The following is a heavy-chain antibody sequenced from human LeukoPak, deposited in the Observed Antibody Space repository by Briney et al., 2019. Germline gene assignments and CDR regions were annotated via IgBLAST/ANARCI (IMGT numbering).Heavy chain of an antibody. Sequence: ASVKVSCKASGYTFTTYAINWVRQAPGQGLEWMGWINTKTETPTFAQGFTGRFVFSLDTSVSTAYLQISSLKAEDTAMYYCARGERYTTNWPDYWGQGTLVTVSS. CDR1: GYTFTTYA. CDR2: INTKTETP. J-gene: IGHJ4*02. CDR3: ARGERYTTNWPDY. V-gene: IGHV7-4-1*02. D-gene: IGHD6-13*01.